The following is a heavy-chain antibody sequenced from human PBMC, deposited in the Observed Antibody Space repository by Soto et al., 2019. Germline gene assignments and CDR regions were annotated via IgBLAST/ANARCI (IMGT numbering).Heavy chain of an antibody. Sequence: GGPQRHSWIVCGVYFRRSALCCGRPDAGGGLEWDSAISGSGGSTYYADSVKGRFTISRDNSKNTLYLQMNSLRAEDTAVYYCAKAPLLDYGGNAGPGYYGMDVWFQVNTFTASS. D-gene: IGHD4-17*01. J-gene: IGHJ6*02. CDR2: ISGSGGST. CDR1: GVYFRRSA. CDR3: AKAPLLDYGGNAGPGYYGMDV. V-gene: IGHV3-23*01.